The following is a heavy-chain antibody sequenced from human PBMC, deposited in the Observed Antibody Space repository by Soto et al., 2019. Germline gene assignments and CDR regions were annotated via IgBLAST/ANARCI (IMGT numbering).Heavy chain of an antibody. CDR1: GFTFSSYW. CDR3: ASVQSQRYGGNGAYYYYGMDV. Sequence: GGSLRLSCAASGFTFSSYWMSWVRQAPGKGLEWVANIKQDGSEKYYVDSVKGRFTISRDNAKNSLYLQMNSLRAEDTAVYYCASVQSQRYGGNGAYYYYGMDVWGQGTTVTVSS. J-gene: IGHJ6*02. V-gene: IGHV3-7*03. CDR2: IKQDGSEK. D-gene: IGHD2-15*01.